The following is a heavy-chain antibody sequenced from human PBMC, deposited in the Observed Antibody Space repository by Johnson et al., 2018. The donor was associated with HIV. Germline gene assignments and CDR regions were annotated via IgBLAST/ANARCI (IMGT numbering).Heavy chain of an antibody. CDR1: GFTFSSYW. CDR2: IYSGGST. D-gene: IGHD6-19*01. V-gene: IGHV3-66*01. CDR3: ARDQSNGWNRGAFDI. J-gene: IGHJ3*02. Sequence: VQLVESGGGVVQPGRSLRLSCAASGFTFSSYWMHWVRQAPGKGLEWVSVIYSGGSTQYADFVKGRFSISRDTSKNTLYLHMNSLRAEDTAVYYCARDQSNGWNRGAFDIWGQGTMVTVSS.